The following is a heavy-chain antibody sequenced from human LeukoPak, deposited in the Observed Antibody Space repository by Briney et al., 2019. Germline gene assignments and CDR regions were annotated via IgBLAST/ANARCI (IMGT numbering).Heavy chain of an antibody. D-gene: IGHD2/OR15-2a*01. CDR1: GGSISSGEYY. CDR2: FSYTGST. V-gene: IGHV4-30-4*01. J-gene: IGHJ4*02. CDR3: ARALNGYFYAFDS. Sequence: SETLSLTCTVSGGSISSGEYYWSWIRQPPGKGLEWIGYFSYTGSTYYNPSVKSRVSISVGTSKNQFSLKLTSVTAADTAVYYCARALNGYFYAFDSWGQGTLVTVSS.